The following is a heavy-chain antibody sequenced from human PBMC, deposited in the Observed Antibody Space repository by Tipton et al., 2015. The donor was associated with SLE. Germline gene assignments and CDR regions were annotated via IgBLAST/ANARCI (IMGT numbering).Heavy chain of an antibody. CDR2: IKQDGSEK. CDR1: GFTFSSYW. D-gene: IGHD2-2*02. CDR3: ARDHCSTSCYRSWFDP. V-gene: IGHV3-7*03. Sequence: SLRLSCAASGFTFSSYWMSWVRQAPGKGLEWVANIKQDGSEKYYVDSVKGRFTISRDNAKNSLYLQMNSLRAEDTAVYYCARDHCSTSCYRSWFDPWGQGTLVTISS. J-gene: IGHJ5*02.